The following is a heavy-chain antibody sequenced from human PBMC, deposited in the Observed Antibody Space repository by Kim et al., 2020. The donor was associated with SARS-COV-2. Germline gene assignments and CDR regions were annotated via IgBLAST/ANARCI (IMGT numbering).Heavy chain of an antibody. Sequence: SETLSLTCAVYGGSFSGYYWSWIRQPPGKGLEWIGEINHSGSTNYNPSLKSRVTISVDTSKNQFSLKLSSVTAADTAVYYCAGTGGYDFWCGFISYWGQG. CDR1: GGSFSGYY. CDR2: INHSGST. J-gene: IGHJ4*02. CDR3: AGTGGYDFWCGFISY. V-gene: IGHV4-34*01. D-gene: IGHD3-3*01.